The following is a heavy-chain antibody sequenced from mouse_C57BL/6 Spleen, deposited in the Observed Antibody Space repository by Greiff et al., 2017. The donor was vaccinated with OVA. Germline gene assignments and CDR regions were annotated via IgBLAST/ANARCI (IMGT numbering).Heavy chain of an antibody. Sequence: VQLQQSGPELVKPGASVKISCKASGYTFTDYYINWVKQRPGQGLEWIGWIFPGSGRTYYNEKFTGKATLTVAKASSTADMLLSSLTSEDAAGYFCEGGYFDYWGQGTTLTVSS. CDR2: IFPGSGRT. CDR3: EGGYFDY. CDR1: GYTFTDYY. V-gene: IGHV1-75*01. J-gene: IGHJ2*01.